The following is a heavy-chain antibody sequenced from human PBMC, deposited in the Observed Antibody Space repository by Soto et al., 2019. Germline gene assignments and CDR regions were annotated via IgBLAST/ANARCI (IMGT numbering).Heavy chain of an antibody. Sequence: GGSLRLSCAASGFTFSSYAMHWVRQAPGKGLEWVSAISGSGGSTYYADSVKGQFTISRDNSKNTLYLQMNSLRAEDTAVYYCAKDLRGVVTAILTDYWGQGTLVTVSS. V-gene: IGHV3-23*01. J-gene: IGHJ4*02. D-gene: IGHD2-21*02. CDR1: GFTFSSYA. CDR3: AKDLRGVVTAILTDY. CDR2: ISGSGGST.